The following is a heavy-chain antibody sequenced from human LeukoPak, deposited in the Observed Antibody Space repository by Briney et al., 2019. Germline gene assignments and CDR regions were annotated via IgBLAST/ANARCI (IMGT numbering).Heavy chain of an antibody. Sequence: GGSPRLSCAASGFTFNTFNMNWVRQAPGKGLEWVSSITSGGDYIYYADSVKGRFTTSRDNAKNPLSLQLNSMRVEDTAVYYCARGHYDVLAASYKWTPDYWGQGTLVTVSS. CDR3: ARGHYDVLAASYKWTPDY. J-gene: IGHJ4*02. CDR2: ITSGGDYI. D-gene: IGHD3-9*01. V-gene: IGHV3-21*01. CDR1: GFTFNTFN.